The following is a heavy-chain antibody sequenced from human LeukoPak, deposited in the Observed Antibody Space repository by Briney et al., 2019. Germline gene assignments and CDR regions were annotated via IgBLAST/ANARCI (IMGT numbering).Heavy chain of an antibody. Sequence: PGGSLRLSCAASGFTFSSYAMNWVRQAPGKGLEWVATMTSSNTIYYADSVKGRFTISRDNAENSVYLQMNSLRDEDTAVYSCARAQTMFWEFDGFDIWGRGTKVSVSS. D-gene: IGHD3-10*02. CDR3: ARAQTMFWEFDGFDI. CDR1: GFTFSSYA. J-gene: IGHJ3*02. V-gene: IGHV3-48*02. CDR2: MTSSNTI.